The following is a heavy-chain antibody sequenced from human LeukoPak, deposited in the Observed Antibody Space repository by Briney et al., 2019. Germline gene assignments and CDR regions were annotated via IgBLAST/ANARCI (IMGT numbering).Heavy chain of an antibody. CDR2: IFYSGTT. Sequence: SETLSLTCAVSGGSIRSYYWSWIRQPPGKGLEWVGYIFYSGTTDSNPSLKSRVTISVDTSKNQFSLKLSSVTAADTAVYYCARTYCSGGSCHFDYWGQGTLVTVSS. J-gene: IGHJ4*02. V-gene: IGHV4-59*08. CDR3: ARTYCSGGSCHFDY. D-gene: IGHD2-15*01. CDR1: GGSIRSYY.